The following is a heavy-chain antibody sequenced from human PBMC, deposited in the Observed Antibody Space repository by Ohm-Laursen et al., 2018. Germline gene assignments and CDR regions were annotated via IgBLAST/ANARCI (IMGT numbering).Heavy chain of an antibody. CDR2: ISTSGTYV. J-gene: IGHJ4*02. Sequence: SLRLSCAASGFTFSTYSMNWVRQAPGKGLEWVSSISTSGTYVSYADSVKGRFTISRDNAKNSMFLQMNSLRAEETAVYYCADTAYWGQGTLVTVSS. CDR1: GFTFSTYS. CDR3: ADTAY. D-gene: IGHD2-21*02. V-gene: IGHV3-21*01.